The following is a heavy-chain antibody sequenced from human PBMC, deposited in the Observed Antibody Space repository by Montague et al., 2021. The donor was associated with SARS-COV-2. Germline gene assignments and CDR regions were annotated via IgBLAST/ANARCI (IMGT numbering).Heavy chain of an antibody. Sequence: SLRLSCAASGFTFSNYDMNWVRQAPGKGPEWISYISTSAYTPSYAGSVKGRFTISRGNGKNSLYLQMNSLRVEDTAVYYCTRDYRSIVGDGLDIWGQGTKVTVSS. CDR2: ISTSAYTP. CDR3: TRDYRSIVGDGLDI. J-gene: IGHJ3*02. V-gene: IGHV3-48*03. CDR1: GFTFSNYD. D-gene: IGHD3-16*02.